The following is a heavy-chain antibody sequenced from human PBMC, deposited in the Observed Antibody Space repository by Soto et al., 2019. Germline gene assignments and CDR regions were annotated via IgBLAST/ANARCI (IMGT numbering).Heavy chain of an antibody. D-gene: IGHD2-2*01. Sequence: ASVKVSCKASGGTFSSYAISWVRQAPGQGLEWMGGIIPIFGTANYAQKFQGRVTITADESTSTAYMELSSLRSEDTAVYYCARAVGYCSSTSCFDYYYYGMDVWVQGTTVTVSS. J-gene: IGHJ6*02. CDR3: ARAVGYCSSTSCFDYYYYGMDV. CDR2: IIPIFGTA. CDR1: GGTFSSYA. V-gene: IGHV1-69*13.